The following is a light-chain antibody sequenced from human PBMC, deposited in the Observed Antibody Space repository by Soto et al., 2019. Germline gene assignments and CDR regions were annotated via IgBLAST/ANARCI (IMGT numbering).Light chain of an antibody. V-gene: IGKV3-20*01. Sequence: EIVLTQSPDTLSLSPGESVTLSCRASQSVSSRNLAWYQQKPGRAPRLLIYGASNRATGIPDRFSGSGSGTDFTLTISRLEPEDFAVFYCQQYDDSITFGQGTRLEIE. CDR1: QSVSSRN. CDR3: QQYDDSIT. J-gene: IGKJ5*01. CDR2: GAS.